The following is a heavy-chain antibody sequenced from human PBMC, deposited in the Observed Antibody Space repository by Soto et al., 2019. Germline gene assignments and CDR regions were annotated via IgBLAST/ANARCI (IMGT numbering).Heavy chain of an antibody. CDR3: ARDLGYCSSTSCYEGYFDY. D-gene: IGHD2-2*01. J-gene: IGHJ4*02. Sequence: EVQLVESGGGLVQPGGSLRLSCAASGFTFSSYWMSWVRQAPGKGLEWVANIKQDGSETYYVDSVKGRFTISRDNAKNSLYLQMNSLRAEDTAVYYCARDLGYCSSTSCYEGYFDYWGQGTLVTVSS. CDR1: GFTFSSYW. V-gene: IGHV3-7*01. CDR2: IKQDGSET.